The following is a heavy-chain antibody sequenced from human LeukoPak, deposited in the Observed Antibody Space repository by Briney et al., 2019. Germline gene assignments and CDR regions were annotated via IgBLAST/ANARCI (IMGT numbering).Heavy chain of an antibody. V-gene: IGHV3-23*01. J-gene: IGHJ4*02. Sequence: GGTLRLTCAASGFTFSSYGMSGLRQAPGKGLEWVSAISGSGGRTYYADSVKRRFTISRDNSKNTLYLQMNSLRAEDTAVYYCAKAANWGSFDYWGQGTLVTVSS. CDR1: GFTFSSYG. CDR2: ISGSGGRT. D-gene: IGHD7-27*01. CDR3: AKAANWGSFDY.